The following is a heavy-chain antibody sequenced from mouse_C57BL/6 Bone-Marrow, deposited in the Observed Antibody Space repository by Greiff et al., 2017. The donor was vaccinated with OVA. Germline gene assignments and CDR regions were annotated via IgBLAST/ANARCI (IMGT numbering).Heavy chain of an antibody. CDR2: IHPNSGST. CDR3: ASFYGSSPNWYFDV. Sequence: QVQLQQPGAELVKPGASVKLSCQASGYTFTSYWMHWVKQRPGQGLEWIGMIHPNSGSTNYNEKFKSKATLTVDKSSSTAYMQLSSLTSEDSAVYYCASFYGSSPNWYFDVWGTGTTVTVSS. CDR1: GYTFTSYW. D-gene: IGHD1-1*01. J-gene: IGHJ1*03. V-gene: IGHV1-64*01.